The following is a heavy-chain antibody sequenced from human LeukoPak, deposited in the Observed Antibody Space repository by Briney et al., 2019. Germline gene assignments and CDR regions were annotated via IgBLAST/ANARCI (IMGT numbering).Heavy chain of an antibody. Sequence: MNPNSGNTNYAQKLQGRVTMTTDTSTSTAYMELRSLRSDDTAVYYCARVLRFLESSGDFDYWGQGTLVTVSS. D-gene: IGHD3-3*01. V-gene: IGHV1-18*01. J-gene: IGHJ4*02. CDR2: MNPNSGNT. CDR3: ARVLRFLESSGDFDY.